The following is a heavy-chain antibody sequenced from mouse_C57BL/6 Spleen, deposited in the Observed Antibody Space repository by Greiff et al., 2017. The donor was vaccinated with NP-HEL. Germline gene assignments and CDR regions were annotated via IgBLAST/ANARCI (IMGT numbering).Heavy chain of an antibody. CDR2: IDPSDSYT. CDR1: GYTFTSYW. CDR3: ATSGSSYWYFDV. V-gene: IGHV1-69*01. J-gene: IGHJ1*03. D-gene: IGHD1-1*01. Sequence: VQLQQPGAELVMPGASVKLSCKASGYTFTSYWMHWVTQRPGQGLEWIGEIDPSDSYTNYNQKFKGKSTLTVDKSSSTAYMQLSSLTSEDSAVYYCATSGSSYWYFDVWGTGTTVTVSS.